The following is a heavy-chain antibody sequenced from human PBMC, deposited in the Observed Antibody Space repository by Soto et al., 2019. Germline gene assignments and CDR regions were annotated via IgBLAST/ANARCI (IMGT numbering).Heavy chain of an antibody. CDR2: IYYSGST. CDR1: GGSISSYY. V-gene: IGHV4-59*01. J-gene: IGHJ4*02. Sequence: PSETLSLTCTVSGGSISSYYWSWIRQPPGKGLEWIGYIYYSGSTNYNPSLKSRVTISVDTSKNQFSLKLSSVTAADTAVYYCASTSSYRSSFDYWGQGTLVTVSS. D-gene: IGHD6-6*01. CDR3: ASTSSYRSSFDY.